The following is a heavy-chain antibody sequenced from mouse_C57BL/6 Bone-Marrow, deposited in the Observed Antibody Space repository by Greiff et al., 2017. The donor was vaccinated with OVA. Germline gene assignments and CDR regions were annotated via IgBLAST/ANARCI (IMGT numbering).Heavy chain of an antibody. CDR1: GYTFTDYN. CDR2: INPNNGGT. Sequence: VHLQQSGPELVKPGASVKIPCKASGYTFTDYNMDWVKQSHGKSLEWIGDINPNNGGTIYNQKFKGKATLTVDKSSSTAYMELRSLTSEDTAVYYCARTPHYSSYWYFDVWGTGTTVTVSS. CDR3: ARTPHYSSYWYFDV. J-gene: IGHJ1*03. D-gene: IGHD2-5*01. V-gene: IGHV1-18*01.